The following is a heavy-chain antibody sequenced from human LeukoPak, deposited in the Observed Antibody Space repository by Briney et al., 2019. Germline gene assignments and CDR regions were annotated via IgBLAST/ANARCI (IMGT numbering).Heavy chain of an antibody. CDR2: IYYSGST. J-gene: IGHJ3*02. CDR3: AREPAAGRRAFDI. D-gene: IGHD6-13*01. CDR1: GGSISSYY. Sequence: SETLSLTCTVSGGSISSYYWSWIRQPPGKGLEWIGYIYYSGSTNYNPSLKSRVTISVDTSKNQLSLKLSSVTAADTAVYYCAREPAAGRRAFDIWGQGTMVTVSS. V-gene: IGHV4-59*01.